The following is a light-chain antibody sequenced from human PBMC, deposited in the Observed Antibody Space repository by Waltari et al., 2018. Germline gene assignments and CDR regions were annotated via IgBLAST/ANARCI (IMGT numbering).Light chain of an antibody. Sequence: EIVLTQSPATLSLSPGERATLSCRASQRVSDYLVWYQQNPGQAPRLLIYDASNRATGIPARFSGSGSGTDFTLTISSLEPEDFAVYYCHQRTSWPLTFGGGTKVEIK. CDR3: HQRTSWPLT. J-gene: IGKJ4*01. CDR1: QRVSDY. CDR2: DAS. V-gene: IGKV3-11*01.